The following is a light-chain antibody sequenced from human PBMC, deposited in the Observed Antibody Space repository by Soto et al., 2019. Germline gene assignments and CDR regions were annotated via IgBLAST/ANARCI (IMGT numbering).Light chain of an antibody. CDR1: SSDVGSNT. J-gene: IGLJ1*01. Sequence: QSVLTXPPSASATPGQRVTISCSGRSSDVGSNTVNWYQQFPGAAPKLLIYSNDQRPSGVPDRSSASKSGTSASLAISGLQSEDEADYYCATWDDSLFGHVFGTGTKVTVL. CDR2: SND. CDR3: ATWDDSLFGHV. V-gene: IGLV1-44*01.